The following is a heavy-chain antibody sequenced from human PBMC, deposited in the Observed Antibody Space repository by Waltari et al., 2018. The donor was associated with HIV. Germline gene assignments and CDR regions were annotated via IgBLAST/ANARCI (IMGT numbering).Heavy chain of an antibody. CDR2: IKPDGSAK. CDR3: ARDGSDFWSVYYGMDF. Sequence: EVELEAFGGGVVQPGEYLKISCKALGLTLSDDLLFWVRRAPGKGLEWVANIKPDGSAKNYLGSVKARFTISRDNTKNFLFLQMDRLRADDTATYYCARDGSDFWSVYYGMDFWGQGTTVTVSS. D-gene: IGHD3-3*01. CDR1: GLTLSDDL. J-gene: IGHJ6*02. V-gene: IGHV3-7*01.